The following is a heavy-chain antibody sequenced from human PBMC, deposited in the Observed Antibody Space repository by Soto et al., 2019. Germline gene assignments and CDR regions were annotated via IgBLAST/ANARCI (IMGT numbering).Heavy chain of an antibody. CDR1: GGSISSYY. CDR3: ARGLESYYYDSSGYRNHDAFDI. Sequence: QVQLQESGPGLVKPSETLSLTCTVSGGSISSYYWSWIRQPPGKGLEWIGYIYYSGSTNYNPSLKSLVTRSVDPSKNHFFLKLSSVTAADTAVYYCARGLESYYYDSSGYRNHDAFDIWGQGTMVTVSS. D-gene: IGHD3-22*01. J-gene: IGHJ3*02. CDR2: IYYSGST. V-gene: IGHV4-59*01.